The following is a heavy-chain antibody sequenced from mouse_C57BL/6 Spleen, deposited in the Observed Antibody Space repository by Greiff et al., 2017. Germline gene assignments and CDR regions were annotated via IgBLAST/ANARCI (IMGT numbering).Heavy chain of an antibody. CDR2: IYPGDGDT. CDR1: GYAFSSSW. V-gene: IGHV1-82*01. J-gene: IGHJ1*03. D-gene: IGHD1-1*01. Sequence: QVQLQQSGPELVKPGASVKISCKASGYAFSSSWMNWVKQRPGKGLEWIGRIYPGDGDTNYNGKFKGKATLTADKSSSTAYMQLSSLTSEDSAVYFCARTVVATKGYFDVWGTGTTVTVSS. CDR3: ARTVVATKGYFDV.